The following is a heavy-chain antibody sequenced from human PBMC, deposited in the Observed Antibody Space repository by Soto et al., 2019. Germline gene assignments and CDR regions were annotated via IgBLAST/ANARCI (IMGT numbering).Heavy chain of an antibody. Sequence: QVQLEQSGAEVKKPGSSVKVACKASGGTFSSSVISWVRQAPGQGLEWMGGIIPIFGTTNYAQKLQGRVTITADESTNTAYMELRSLRSEDTAEYYCARDRPQCVGSSDCYPDGMDVWGRGTMVTVSS. CDR3: ARDRPQCVGSSDCYPDGMDV. D-gene: IGHD2-21*02. V-gene: IGHV1-69*01. CDR2: IIPIFGTT. CDR1: GGTFSSSV. J-gene: IGHJ6*02.